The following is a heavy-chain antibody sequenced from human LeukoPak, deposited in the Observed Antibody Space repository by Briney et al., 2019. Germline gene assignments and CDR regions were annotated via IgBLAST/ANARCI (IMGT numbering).Heavy chain of an antibody. D-gene: IGHD4-17*01. CDR2: IKQDGSEK. CDR1: GFTFSSYW. V-gene: IGHV3-7*01. Sequence: GGSLRLSCAASGFTFSSYWMSWVRQAPGKGLEWVANIKQDGSEKYCVDSVKGRFTISRDNAKNSLYLQMNSLRAEDTAVYYCARDTSDYDFDYWGQGTLVTVSS. CDR3: ARDTSDYDFDY. J-gene: IGHJ4*02.